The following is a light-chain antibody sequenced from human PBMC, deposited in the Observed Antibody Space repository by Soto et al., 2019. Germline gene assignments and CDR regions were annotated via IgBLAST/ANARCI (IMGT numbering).Light chain of an antibody. V-gene: IGKV3-20*01. CDR1: PSVTHHY. CDR3: QYYGSSPPTT. Sequence: EFGLTGSPGTLSFSPGESDLLPCKASPSVTHHYITWYQPKPCQAPKLLIYGSSSRATGIPDRFSGSGSGTDVSLTISRLEAEDFAVYYCQYYGSSPPTTFGQGTKLEIK. J-gene: IGKJ2*01. CDR2: GSS.